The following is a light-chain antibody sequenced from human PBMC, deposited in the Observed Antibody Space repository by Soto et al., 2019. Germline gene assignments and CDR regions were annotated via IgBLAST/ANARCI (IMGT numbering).Light chain of an antibody. J-gene: IGKJ5*01. V-gene: IGKV3-15*01. CDR1: QSVSSK. CDR3: QRYSNWPRT. CDR2: GAS. Sequence: EIVMTQSPATRSVSPVERATLSCMASQSVSSKVVWYQQKPGQAPSLLIYGASTRATGVPARFSGSGSGTEFTLTISSLQSEDFAVYFCQRYSNWPRTFGQGTRLEIK.